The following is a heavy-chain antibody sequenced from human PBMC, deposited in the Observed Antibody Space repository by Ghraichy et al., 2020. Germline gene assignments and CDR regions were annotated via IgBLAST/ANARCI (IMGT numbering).Heavy chain of an antibody. CDR3: ARLSYYDSSGSPNFDY. Sequence: LSLTCAASGFTVSSNYMSWVRQAPGKGLEWVSVIYSGGSTYYADSVKGRFTISRDNSKNTLYLQMNSLRAEDTAVYYCARLSYYDSSGSPNFDYWGQGTLVTVSS. J-gene: IGHJ4*02. CDR1: GFTVSSNY. CDR2: IYSGGST. D-gene: IGHD3-22*01. V-gene: IGHV3-66*04.